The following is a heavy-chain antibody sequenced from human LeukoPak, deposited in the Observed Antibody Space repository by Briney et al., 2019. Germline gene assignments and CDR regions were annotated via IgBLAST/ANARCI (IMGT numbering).Heavy chain of an antibody. CDR1: GFTFSGSV. Sequence: GGSLRLSCAAPGFTFSGSVMHWVRQASGKGLEWVGRIRSKANSYATAYAASVKGRFTISRDDSKNTAFLQMNSLKTEDTAVYYCTRHSDGYQLLPSVYNWFDPWGQGTLVTVCS. CDR3: TRHSDGYQLLPSVYNWFDP. V-gene: IGHV3-73*01. CDR2: IRSKANSYAT. J-gene: IGHJ5*02. D-gene: IGHD2-2*01.